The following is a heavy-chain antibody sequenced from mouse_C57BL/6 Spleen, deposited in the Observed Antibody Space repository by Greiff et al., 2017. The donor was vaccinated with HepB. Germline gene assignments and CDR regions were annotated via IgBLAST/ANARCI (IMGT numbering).Heavy chain of an antibody. V-gene: IGHV14-4*01. J-gene: IGHJ3*01. D-gene: IGHD2-3*01. CDR1: GFNIKDDY. CDR3: IDGYYP. CDR2: IDPENGDT. Sequence: EVQVVESGAELVRPGASVKLSCTASGFNIKDDYMHWVKQRPEQGLEWIGWIDPENGDTEYASKFQGKATITADTSSNTAYLQLSSLTSEDTAVYYCIDGYYPWGQGTLVTVSA.